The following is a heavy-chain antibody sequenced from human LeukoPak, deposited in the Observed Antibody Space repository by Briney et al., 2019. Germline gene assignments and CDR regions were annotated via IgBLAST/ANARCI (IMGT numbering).Heavy chain of an antibody. D-gene: IGHD6-19*01. CDR1: GFTFSSYG. Sequence: GGSLRLSCAASGFTFSSYGMHWVRQAPGKGLEWVAFIRYDGSNKYYADSVKGRFTISRDNAKNSLYLQMNSLRAEDTAVYYCARVHIAVAGPYVDYWGQGTLVTVSS. J-gene: IGHJ4*02. V-gene: IGHV3-30*02. CDR3: ARVHIAVAGPYVDY. CDR2: IRYDGSNK.